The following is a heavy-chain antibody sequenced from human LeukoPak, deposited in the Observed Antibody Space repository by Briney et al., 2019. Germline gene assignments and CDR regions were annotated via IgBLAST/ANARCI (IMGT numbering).Heavy chain of an antibody. J-gene: IGHJ6*03. CDR2: IIPIFGTA. CDR3: ARDLGRRYCSSTSCSSGGYYYYYMDV. D-gene: IGHD2-2*01. Sequence: GASVKVSCKASGGTFSSYAISWVRQAPGQGLEWMGGIIPIFGTANYAQKFQGRVTITADKSTSTAYMELSSLRSEDTAVYYCARDLGRRYCSSTSCSSGGYYYYYMDVWGKGTTVTVSS. V-gene: IGHV1-69*06. CDR1: GGTFSSYA.